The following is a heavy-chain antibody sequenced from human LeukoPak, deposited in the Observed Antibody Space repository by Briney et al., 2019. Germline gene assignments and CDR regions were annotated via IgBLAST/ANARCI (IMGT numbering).Heavy chain of an antibody. V-gene: IGHV1-8*01. CDR3: ARGPATYYYYGMDV. CDR1: GYTFTSYD. CDR2: MNPNSGNT. J-gene: IGHJ6*02. Sequence: GASVKVSCKASGYTFTSYDINWVRQATGQGLEWMGWMNPNSGNTGYAQKFQGRVTMTRNTSISTAYMELSSLRSEDTAVYYCARGPATYYYYGMDVWGQGTTVTVSS.